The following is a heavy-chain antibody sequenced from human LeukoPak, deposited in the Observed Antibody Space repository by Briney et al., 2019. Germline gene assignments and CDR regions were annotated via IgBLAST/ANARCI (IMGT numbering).Heavy chain of an antibody. V-gene: IGHV3-23*01. CDR2: VSPPGGGT. D-gene: IGHD1-1*01. Sequence: GGSLRLSCAASGFTFSNHGMNWVRQAPGKGLEWLSGVSPPGGGTYYADSVKGRFTISRDNSKNTLYLQMGSLRAEDMAVYYCARGTGPYYYYYYMDVWGKGTTVTISS. J-gene: IGHJ6*03. CDR3: ARGTGPYYYYYYMDV. CDR1: GFTFSNHG.